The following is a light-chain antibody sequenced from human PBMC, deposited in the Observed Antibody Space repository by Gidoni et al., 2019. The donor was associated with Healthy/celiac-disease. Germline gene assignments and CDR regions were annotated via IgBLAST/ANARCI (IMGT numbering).Light chain of an antibody. CDR2: DAS. V-gene: IGKV1-33*01. CDR1: QDISNY. J-gene: IGKJ3*01. CDR3: QQYDNLPLT. Sequence: DIQMTQSPSSLSASVGDRVTITCQASQDISNYLNGYQQKPGKAPKLMIYDASNLETGVPSRFSGSGSGTDFTFTISSLQPEDIATYYCQQYDNLPLTFXPXTKVDIK.